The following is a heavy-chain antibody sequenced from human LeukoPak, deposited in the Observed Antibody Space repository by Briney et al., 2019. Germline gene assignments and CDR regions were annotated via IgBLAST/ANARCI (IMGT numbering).Heavy chain of an antibody. D-gene: IGHD6-13*01. CDR2: INHSGST. V-gene: IGHV4-34*01. CDR3: ARAPPSAAGYYYGLDV. J-gene: IGHJ6*02. Sequence: SETLSLTCAVYGGSFSGYYWSWISHPPGKGLELIGEINHSGSTNYNPSLKSRVTISVDTSKNQFSLKLTSVTAADTAEYYCARAPPSAAGYYYGLDVWGQGTTVTVSS. CDR1: GGSFSGYY.